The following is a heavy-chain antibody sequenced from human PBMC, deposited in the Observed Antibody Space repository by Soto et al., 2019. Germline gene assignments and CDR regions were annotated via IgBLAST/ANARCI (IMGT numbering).Heavy chain of an antibody. V-gene: IGHV1-69*13. Sequence: ASVKVSCKASGCTFSSYAISWVRQAPGQGLEWMGGIIPIFGTANYAQKFQGRVTITADESTSTAYMELSSLRSEDTAVYYCAHRGIYDSSGYFTEYFQHWGQGTLVTVSS. CDR1: GCTFSSYA. CDR2: IIPIFGTA. CDR3: AHRGIYDSSGYFTEYFQH. J-gene: IGHJ1*01. D-gene: IGHD3-22*01.